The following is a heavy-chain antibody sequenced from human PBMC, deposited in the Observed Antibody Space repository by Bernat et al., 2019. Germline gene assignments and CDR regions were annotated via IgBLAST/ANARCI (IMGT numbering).Heavy chain of an antibody. J-gene: IGHJ6*02. CDR2: IYSGGST. V-gene: IGHV3-53*01. D-gene: IGHD4-17*01. CDR3: ARDLDYGDQDSRPGMDV. CDR1: GFTVSSNY. Sequence: EVQLVESGGGLIQPGGSLRLSCAASGFTVSSNYMSWVRQAPGKGLEWVSVIYSGGSTYYADSVKGRFTISRDNSKNTLYLQMNSLRAEDTAVYYCARDLDYGDQDSRPGMDVWGQGTTVTVSS.